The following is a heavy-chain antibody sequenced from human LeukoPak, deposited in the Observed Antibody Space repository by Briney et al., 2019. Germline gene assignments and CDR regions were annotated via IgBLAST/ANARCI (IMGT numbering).Heavy chain of an antibody. CDR2: IIPIFGTA. CDR3: ARAKGGYYDSSGYSDY. J-gene: IGHJ4*02. D-gene: IGHD3-22*01. Sequence: GASVKVSCKASGGTFSSYAISWVRQAPGQGLEWMGGIIPIFGTANYAQKFQGRVTITADESTSTAYMELSSLRSEDTAVYYCARAKGGYYDSSGYSDYWGQGTLVTVSS. V-gene: IGHV1-69*13. CDR1: GGTFSSYA.